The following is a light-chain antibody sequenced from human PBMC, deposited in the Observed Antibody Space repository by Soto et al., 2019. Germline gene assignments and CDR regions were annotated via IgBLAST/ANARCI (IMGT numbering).Light chain of an antibody. Sequence: EIVLTQSPANLSLSPGERATLSCRASQSVSSYLAWYQQKPGQAPRLLIYDASNRATGIPARFSGSGSGTDFTLTISSLAPEDFAFYYCQQRSNWPPPYTFGQGTKLEIK. CDR2: DAS. J-gene: IGKJ2*01. V-gene: IGKV3-11*01. CDR3: QQRSNWPPPYT. CDR1: QSVSSY.